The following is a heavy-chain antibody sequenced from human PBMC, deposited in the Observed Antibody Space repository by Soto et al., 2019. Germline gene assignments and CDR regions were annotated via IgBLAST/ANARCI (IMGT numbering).Heavy chain of an antibody. J-gene: IGHJ4*02. CDR2: IKSKTDGGTT. Sequence: GGSLILSCASSGVTCVNALMSWVRQAPGKGLEWVGRIKSKTDGGTTDYAAPVKGRFTISRDDSKNTLYLQMNSLKTEDTAVYYCTTDEIVVVTANYFDYWGQGTLVNVSS. V-gene: IGHV3-15*01. CDR1: GVTCVNAL. D-gene: IGHD2-21*02. CDR3: TTDEIVVVTANYFDY.